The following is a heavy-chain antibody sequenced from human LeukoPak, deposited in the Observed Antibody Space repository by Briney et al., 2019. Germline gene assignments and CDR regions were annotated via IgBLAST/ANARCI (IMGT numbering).Heavy chain of an antibody. J-gene: IGHJ4*02. Sequence: LSGGSLRLSCAASGFTFSSYAMSWVRQAPGKGLEWVSAISGSGGSTYYADSVKGRFTISRDNSKNTLYLQMNSLRAEDTAVYYCAKDKVVAGTWHSVDYWGQGTLVTVSS. CDR2: ISGSGGST. CDR3: AKDKVVAGTWHSVDY. CDR1: GFTFSSYA. V-gene: IGHV3-23*01. D-gene: IGHD6-19*01.